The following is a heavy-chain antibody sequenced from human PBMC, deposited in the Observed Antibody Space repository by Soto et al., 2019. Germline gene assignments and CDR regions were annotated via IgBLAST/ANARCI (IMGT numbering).Heavy chain of an antibody. D-gene: IGHD6-13*01. J-gene: IGHJ4*02. V-gene: IGHV1-18*01. CDR2: ISAYNGNT. Sequence: QVQLVQSGAEVKKPGASVKVSCKASGYTFTSYGISWVRQAPGQGLECMGWISAYNGNTNYAQKLQGRVTMTTDTSTSTAYMELRSLRSDDTAVYYCARDPILQSIAAAGDFDYWGQGTLVTVSS. CDR1: GYTFTSYG. CDR3: ARDPILQSIAAAGDFDY.